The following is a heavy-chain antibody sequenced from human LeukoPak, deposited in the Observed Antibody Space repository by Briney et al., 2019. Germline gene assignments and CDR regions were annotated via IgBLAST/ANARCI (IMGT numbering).Heavy chain of an antibody. CDR1: GFTFSSYW. CDR3: ARRLVGATPSDY. J-gene: IGHJ4*02. Sequence: GGSLRLSCAASGFTFSSYWMHWVRQAPGKGPVWVSRINTDGSTSRYADSVKGRFTISRDNAKNSLYLQMNSLRAEDTAVYYCARRLVGATPSDYWGQGTLVTVSS. CDR2: INTDGSTS. D-gene: IGHD1-26*01. V-gene: IGHV3-74*01.